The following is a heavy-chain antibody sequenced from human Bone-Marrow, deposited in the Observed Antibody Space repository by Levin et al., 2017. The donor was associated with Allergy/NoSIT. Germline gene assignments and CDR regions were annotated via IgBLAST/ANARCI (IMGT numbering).Heavy chain of an antibody. CDR2: ISYDGSNK. CDR3: AKDRDSDYYYGMDV. Sequence: PGGSLRLSCAASGFTFSSYGMHWVRQAPGKGLEWVAVISYDGSNKYYADSVKGRFTISRDNSKNTLYLQMNSLRAEDTAVYYCAKDRDSDYYYGMDVWGQGTTVTVSS. CDR1: GFTFSSYG. D-gene: IGHD3-10*01. J-gene: IGHJ6*02. V-gene: IGHV3-30*18.